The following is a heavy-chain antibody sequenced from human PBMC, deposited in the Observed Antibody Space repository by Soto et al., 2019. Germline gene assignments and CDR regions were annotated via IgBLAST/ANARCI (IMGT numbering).Heavy chain of an antibody. CDR3: SRRGRQNYGSGTH. Sequence: QLQLQESGPGLVKPSETLSLSCAVSGGSISGSVNYWGWIRQPPGKGLEWIGNIYYSGTTYYNPSLESRVTISVDTSKNRFSLRLTSVTAADTSVYYCSRRGRQNYGSGTHWGQGTLFTVSS. CDR1: GGSISGSVNY. V-gene: IGHV4-39*01. J-gene: IGHJ4*02. D-gene: IGHD3-10*01. CDR2: IYYSGTT.